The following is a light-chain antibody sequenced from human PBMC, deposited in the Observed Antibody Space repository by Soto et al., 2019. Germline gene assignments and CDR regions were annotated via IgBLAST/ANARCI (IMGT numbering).Light chain of an antibody. CDR1: QHVDRY. CDR2: SAS. V-gene: IGKV1-39*01. Sequence: DIQMTQSPSSLSASVGDSVTITCRTSQHVDRYLSWYQQIPGRAPKLLIYSASSLVSGVPPRFRGSASGTVFTLSISSLQREDFATYFCQQSSNIPWTFGQGTKVEMK. CDR3: QQSSNIPWT. J-gene: IGKJ1*01.